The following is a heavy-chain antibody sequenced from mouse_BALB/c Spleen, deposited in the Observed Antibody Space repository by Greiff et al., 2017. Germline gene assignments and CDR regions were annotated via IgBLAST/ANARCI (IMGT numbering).Heavy chain of an antibody. J-gene: IGHJ2*01. CDR3: ARGYGYYFDY. CDR2: IDTSDSYT. CDR1: GYTFTDYW. Sequence: QVQLQQPGAELVMPGASVKMSCKASGYTFTDYWMHWVKQRPGQGLEWIGAIDTSDSYTSYNQKFKGKATLTVDESSSTAYMQLSSLTSEDSAVYYCARGYGYYFDYWGQGTTLTVSS. V-gene: IGHV1-69*01. D-gene: IGHD1-2*01.